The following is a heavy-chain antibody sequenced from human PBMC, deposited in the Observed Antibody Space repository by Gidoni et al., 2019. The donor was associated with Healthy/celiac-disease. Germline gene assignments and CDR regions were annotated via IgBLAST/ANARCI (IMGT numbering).Heavy chain of an antibody. D-gene: IGHD4-17*01. CDR3: AKGRRCGDYADY. J-gene: IGHJ4*02. CDR1: GSTFSSDG. Sequence: QVQLVESGGGVVQPGRSLRLSCAAPGSTFSSDGLHWVRQAPGKGLAWVAVISYDGSNKYYADSVKGRFTISRDISKNTLYMRMNSLRAEDTAVYYCAKGRRCGDYADYWGQGTLVTVSS. V-gene: IGHV3-30*18. CDR2: ISYDGSNK.